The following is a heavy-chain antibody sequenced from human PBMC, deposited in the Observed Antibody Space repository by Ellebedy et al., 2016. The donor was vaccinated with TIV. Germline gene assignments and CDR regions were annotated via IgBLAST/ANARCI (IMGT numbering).Heavy chain of an antibody. V-gene: IGHV5-10-1*01. J-gene: IGHJ2*01. CDR3: ARHALGISGWWYFDL. Sequence: GESLKISCQGSGYRFTDYWITWVRQMPGKGLEWMGKIDLLASTSDFSPSFQGHVTISADRSINTAYLQWSSLKASDSAMCYCARHALGISGWWYFDLWGRGTLVTVSS. D-gene: IGHD6-19*01. CDR2: IDLLASTS. CDR1: GYRFTDYW.